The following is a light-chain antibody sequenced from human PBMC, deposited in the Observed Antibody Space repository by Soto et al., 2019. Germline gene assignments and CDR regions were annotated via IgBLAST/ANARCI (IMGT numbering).Light chain of an antibody. CDR1: QTVSNY. CDR2: DTS. J-gene: IGKJ4*01. Sequence: EIVFTQSPAILSLSPGDTATLSCRASQTVSNYLTWYQQKPGQAPRLLIYDTSKRAAGIPARFSGSGSGTDFTLTISXLEPEDFAVYYCQQRSSWPLFGGGTKVDIK. CDR3: QQRSSWPL. V-gene: IGKV3-11*01.